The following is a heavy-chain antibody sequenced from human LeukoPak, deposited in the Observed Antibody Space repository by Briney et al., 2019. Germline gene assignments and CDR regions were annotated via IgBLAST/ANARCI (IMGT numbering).Heavy chain of an antibody. V-gene: IGHV1-18*01. J-gene: IGHJ6*02. CDR2: ISAYNGNT. CDR3: ARGKGSSLYYYYYGMDV. D-gene: IGHD6-13*01. CDR1: GYTFTSYC. Sequence: ASVKVSCKASGYTFTSYCISWVRQAPGQGLEWMGWISAYNGNTNSAQKLQGRVTMTTDTSASTAYMELRSLRSDDTAVYYCARGKGSSLYYYYYGMDVWGQGTTVTVSS.